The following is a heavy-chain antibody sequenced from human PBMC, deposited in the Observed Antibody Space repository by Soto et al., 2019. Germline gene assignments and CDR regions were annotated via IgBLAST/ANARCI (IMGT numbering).Heavy chain of an antibody. CDR3: SRLTGYCSSTSLDGWLGT. D-gene: IGHD2-2*01. V-gene: IGHV1-69*13. J-gene: IGHJ5*02. CDR2: IIPIFGPA. CDR1: RVAKSSNS. Sequence: GASAKLCSEARRVAKSSNSLRSLRHSPRQRLEWMVGIIPIFGPANYAQKFQGRVTITADESTSTAYMDLSSLRSEDTAVYYCSRLTGYCSSTSLDGWLGTWGQGILVTVSS.